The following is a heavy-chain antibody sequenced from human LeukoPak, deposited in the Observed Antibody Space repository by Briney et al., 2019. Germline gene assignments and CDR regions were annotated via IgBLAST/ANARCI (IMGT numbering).Heavy chain of an antibody. J-gene: IGHJ2*01. CDR1: GGSISSFY. CDR3: ARLLLSVGNYWYFDL. V-gene: IGHV4-59*08. D-gene: IGHD1-26*01. Sequence: SETLSLTCTVSGGSISSFYWSWIRQPPGKGLEWIGYIYYSGSTNYKPSLKSRVTISGDTSKNQFSLKLSSVTAADTAVYYCARLLLSVGNYWYFDLWGRGTLVTVSS. CDR2: IYYSGST.